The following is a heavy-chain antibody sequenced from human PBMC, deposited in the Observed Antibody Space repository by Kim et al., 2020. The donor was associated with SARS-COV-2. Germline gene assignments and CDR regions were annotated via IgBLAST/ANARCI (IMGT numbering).Heavy chain of an antibody. V-gene: IGHV1-69*02. Sequence: NAPQKFTDRVTITADRSTNTAYMELSSLRSDDTAVYYCAPTAALGTRHFDLWGRGTLVTVSS. CDR3: APTAALGTRHFDL. J-gene: IGHJ2*01. D-gene: IGHD6-13*01.